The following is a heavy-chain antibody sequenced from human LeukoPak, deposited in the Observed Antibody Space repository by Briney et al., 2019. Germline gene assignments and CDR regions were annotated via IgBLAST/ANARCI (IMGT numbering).Heavy chain of an antibody. V-gene: IGHV4-61*09. D-gene: IGHD6-6*01. CDR1: GGSISSGSYC. J-gene: IGHJ4*02. Sequence: SETLSLTCTVSGGSISSGSYCWSWIRQPAGKGLEWIGHIHTSGSTNYSPSLKSRVTISVDTSKNQFSLTLTSVTAADTAVYYCARDRSVGVLPAPPFDFWGQGTLVTVSS. CDR2: IHTSGST. CDR3: ARDRSVGVLPAPPFDF.